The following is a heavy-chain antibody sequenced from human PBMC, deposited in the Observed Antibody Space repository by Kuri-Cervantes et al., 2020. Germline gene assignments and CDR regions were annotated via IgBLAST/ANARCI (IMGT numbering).Heavy chain of an antibody. Sequence: GESLKISCAASGFTFSSYDMHWVRQATGKGLEWVSAISGSGGSTYYADSVRGRFTISRDNSKNTLYLQMNSLRAEDTAVYYCAKAGGRSSGWYEGYYFDYWGQGTLVTVSS. V-gene: IGHV3-23*01. J-gene: IGHJ4*02. CDR1: GFTFSSYD. CDR3: AKAGGRSSGWYEGYYFDY. CDR2: ISGSGGST. D-gene: IGHD6-19*01.